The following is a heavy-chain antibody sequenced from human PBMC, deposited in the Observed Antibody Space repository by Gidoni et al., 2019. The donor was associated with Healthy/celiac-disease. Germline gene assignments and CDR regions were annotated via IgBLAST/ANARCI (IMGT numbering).Heavy chain of an antibody. V-gene: IGHV3-23*01. J-gene: IGHJ1*01. D-gene: IGHD3-22*01. CDR1: GFPFSSYA. Sequence: EVQLLESGGGLVQPGGSLRPSCAASGFPFSSYAMSWVRQAPGKGLEWVSSISGSGGSTYYADSVKGRFTISRDNSKNTLYLQMNSLRAEDTAVYYCAKAHDYYDSSGYYPEYFQHWGQGTLVTVSS. CDR3: AKAHDYYDSSGYYPEYFQH. CDR2: ISGSGGST.